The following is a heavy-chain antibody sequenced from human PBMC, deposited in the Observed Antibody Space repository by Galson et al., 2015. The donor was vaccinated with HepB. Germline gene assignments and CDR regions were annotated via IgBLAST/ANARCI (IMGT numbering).Heavy chain of an antibody. CDR3: ARARQGYCGGDRYSDRAHDY. J-gene: IGHJ4*02. D-gene: IGHD2-21*02. CDR1: GYTFTSYY. Sequence: SVKVSCKASGYTFTSYYMHWVRQAPGQGLEWMGIINPSGGSTSYARKFQGRVTMTRDTSTSTVYMELSSLRSEDTAVYYCARARQGYCGGDRYSDRAHDYWGQGTLVTVSS. CDR2: INPSGGST. V-gene: IGHV1-46*03.